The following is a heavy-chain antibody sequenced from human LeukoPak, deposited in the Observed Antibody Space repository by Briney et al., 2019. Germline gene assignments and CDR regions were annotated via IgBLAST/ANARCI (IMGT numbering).Heavy chain of an antibody. Sequence: GASVKVSCKVSGYTLTELSMHWVRQAPGKGLEWMGGFDPEDGETIYAQKFQGRVTITADESTSTAYMELSSLRSEDTAVYYCARGQRAYDSSGYVVTFDYWGQGTLVTVSS. CDR3: ARGQRAYDSSGYVVTFDY. CDR2: FDPEDGET. D-gene: IGHD3-22*01. V-gene: IGHV1-24*01. CDR1: GYTLTELS. J-gene: IGHJ4*02.